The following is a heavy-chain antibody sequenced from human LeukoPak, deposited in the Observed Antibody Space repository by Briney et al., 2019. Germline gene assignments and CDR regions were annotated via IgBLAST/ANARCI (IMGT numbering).Heavy chain of an antibody. CDR2: IYYSGST. D-gene: IGHD3-3*01. J-gene: IGHJ4*02. V-gene: IGHV4-39*01. CDR1: GGSISSSSYY. Sequence: PSETLSLTCTVSGGSISSSSYYWGWIRQPPGKGLEWIGSIYYSGSTYYNPSLKSRVTISVDTSKNQFSLKLSSVTAADTAVYYCARYYDFWSGYYRFDYWGQGTLVTVSS. CDR3: ARYYDFWSGYYRFDY.